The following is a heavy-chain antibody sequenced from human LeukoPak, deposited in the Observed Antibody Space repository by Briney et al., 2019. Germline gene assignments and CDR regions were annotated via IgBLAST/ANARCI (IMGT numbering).Heavy chain of an antibody. CDR2: ISGSGGST. V-gene: IGHV3-23*01. CDR3: ARHGMSAFDI. Sequence: GGTLRLSCAASGFTFSSYGMSWVRQAPGKGLEWVSAISGSGGSTYYADSVKGRFTISRDNAKNSLYLQMNSLRAEDTAVYYCARHGMSAFDIWGQGTMVTVSS. CDR1: GFTFSSYG. J-gene: IGHJ3*02.